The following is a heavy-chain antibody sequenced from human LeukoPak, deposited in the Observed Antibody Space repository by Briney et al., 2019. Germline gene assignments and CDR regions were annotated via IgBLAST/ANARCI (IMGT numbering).Heavy chain of an antibody. J-gene: IGHJ4*02. CDR1: GFTFSSYW. CDR2: IKQDGSEK. Sequence: GGSLRLSCAASGFTFSSYWMSWVRQAPGKGLEWVANIKQDGSEKYYVDSVKGRFTISRDNAKNSLYLRMNSLRAEDTAVYYCARDPFTAAIDYWGQRTLVTVSS. D-gene: IGHD6-25*01. CDR3: ARDPFTAAIDY. V-gene: IGHV3-7*01.